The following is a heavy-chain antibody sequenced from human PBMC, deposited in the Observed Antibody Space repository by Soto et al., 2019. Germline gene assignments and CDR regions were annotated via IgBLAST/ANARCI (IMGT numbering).Heavy chain of an antibody. CDR2: TRNAANNYNT. V-gene: IGHV3-72*01. CDR3: ARDTGGSYDY. J-gene: IGHJ4*02. Sequence: EVQLVQSGGGLVQPGGSLRLYCAASGFIFSDYYMDWVRQIPGKGLEWIGRTRNAANNYNTEYIASVKGRFSISRDASKDSMYLQMNSLTTEDTAVYYCARDTGGSYDYWGQGALVTVSS. CDR1: GFIFSDYY. D-gene: IGHD1-26*01.